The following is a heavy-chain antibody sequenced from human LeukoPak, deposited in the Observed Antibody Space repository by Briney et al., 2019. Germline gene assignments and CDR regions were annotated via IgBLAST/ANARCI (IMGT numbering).Heavy chain of an antibody. CDR1: GGSISSYY. V-gene: IGHV4-39*01. Sequence: PSETLSLTCTVSGGSISSYYWGWIRQPPGKGLEWIGSIYYSGSTYYNPSLKSRVTISVDTSKNQFSLKLSSVTAADTAVYYCARVGARITMMDLDYWGQGTLVTVSS. CDR3: ARVGARITMMDLDY. D-gene: IGHD3-22*01. CDR2: IYYSGST. J-gene: IGHJ4*02.